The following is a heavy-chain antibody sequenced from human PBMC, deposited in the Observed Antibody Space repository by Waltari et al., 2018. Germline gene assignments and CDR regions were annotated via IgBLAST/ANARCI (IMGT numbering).Heavy chain of an antibody. V-gene: IGHV3-49*03. CDR1: GFTFGAYA. Sequence: EVQLVESGGGLVQPGRSLRLSCTASGFTFGAYAMSWFGQGPGKGLEWVGFIRSKAYGGTTEYAASVKGRFTISRDDSKSIAYLQMNSLKTEDTAVYFCTRGPFGYYDSSGYYVYWGQGTLVTVSS. CDR3: TRGPFGYYDSSGYYVY. D-gene: IGHD3-22*01. CDR2: IRSKAYGGTT. J-gene: IGHJ4*02.